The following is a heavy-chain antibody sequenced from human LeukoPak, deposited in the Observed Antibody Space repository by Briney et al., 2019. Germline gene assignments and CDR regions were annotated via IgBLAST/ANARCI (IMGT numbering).Heavy chain of an antibody. CDR3: AKGLHSSSWYSDS. CDR1: GFTFNTYT. D-gene: IGHD6-13*01. J-gene: IGHJ4*02. V-gene: IGHV3-23*01. CDR2: ITGNGVST. Sequence: GGSLRLSCAASGFTFNTYTMNWVRLVPGKGREWVSLITGNGVSTYYADSVKGRFTISRDNSKNTLYLQMNSLRAEDTAVYYCAKGLHSSSWYSDSWGQGTLVTVSS.